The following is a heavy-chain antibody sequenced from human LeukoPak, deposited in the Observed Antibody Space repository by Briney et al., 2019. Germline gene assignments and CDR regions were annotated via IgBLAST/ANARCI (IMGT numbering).Heavy chain of an antibody. J-gene: IGHJ4*02. V-gene: IGHV4-30-2*01. CDR2: IYHSGST. CDR1: GGSISSGGYS. D-gene: IGHD3-22*01. CDR3: ARGRVAGIVVVITTFDY. Sequence: SKTLSLTCAVSGGSISSGGYSWSWIRQPPGKGLEWIGYIYHSGSTYYNPSLKSRVTISVDTSKNQFSLKLSSVTAADTAVYYCARGRVAGIVVVITTFDYWGQGTLVTVSS.